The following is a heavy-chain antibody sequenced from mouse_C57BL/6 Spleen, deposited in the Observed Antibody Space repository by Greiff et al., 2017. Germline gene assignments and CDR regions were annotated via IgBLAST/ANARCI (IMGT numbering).Heavy chain of an antibody. CDR1: GYTFTSYW. V-gene: IGHV1-55*01. CDR3: ARYYSNYDYYAMDY. CDR2: IYPGSGST. D-gene: IGHD2-5*01. J-gene: IGHJ4*01. Sequence: QVQLQQPGAELVKPGASVKMSCKASGYTFTSYWITWVKQRPGQGLEWIGDIYPGSGSTNYNEKFKSKATLTVDTSSSPAYMQLSSLTSEDSAVYYCARYYSNYDYYAMDYWGQGTSVTVSS.